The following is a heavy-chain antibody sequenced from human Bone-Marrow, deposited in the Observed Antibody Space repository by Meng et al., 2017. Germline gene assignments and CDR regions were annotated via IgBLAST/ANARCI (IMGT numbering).Heavy chain of an antibody. D-gene: IGHD3-10*01. CDR2: ISGSGGST. J-gene: IGHJ3*02. Sequence: GESLKISCAASGFTFSSYAMSWVRQAPGKGLEWVSAISGSGGSTYYADSVKGRFTISRDNSKNTLYLQMNSLRAEDTAVYYCARDTPFDYGSGSDAFDIWGQGTMVTVSS. CDR3: ARDTPFDYGSGSDAFDI. CDR1: GFTFSSYA. V-gene: IGHV3-23*01.